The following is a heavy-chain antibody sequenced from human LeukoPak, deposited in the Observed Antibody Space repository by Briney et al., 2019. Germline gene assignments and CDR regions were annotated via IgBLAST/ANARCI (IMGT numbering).Heavy chain of an antibody. CDR3: ARDRPKTYCSGGSCYTGGDAFDI. V-gene: IGHV3-21*01. Sequence: GGSLRLSCAASGFTFSSYTMNWVRQAPGKGLEWVSSISSSSSYIYYADSVKGRFTISRDNAKNSLYLQMNSLRAEDTAVYYCARDRPKTYCSGGSCYTGGDAFDIWGQGTMVTVSS. J-gene: IGHJ3*02. CDR2: ISSSSSYI. D-gene: IGHD2-15*01. CDR1: GFTFSSYT.